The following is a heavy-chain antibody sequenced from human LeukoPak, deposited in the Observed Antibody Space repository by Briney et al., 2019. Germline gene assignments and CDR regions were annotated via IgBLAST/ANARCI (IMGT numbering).Heavy chain of an antibody. J-gene: IGHJ6*02. D-gene: IGHD3-22*01. Sequence: GGSLRLSCAASGFTFSCYSMNWVRQAPGKGLEWVSSISSSSSYIYYADSVKGRFTISRDNAKNSLYLQMNSLRAEDTAVYYCARLRGGYYDSQPRNGMDVWGQGTTVTVSS. CDR2: ISSSSSYI. CDR3: ARLRGGYYDSQPRNGMDV. V-gene: IGHV3-21*01. CDR1: GFTFSCYS.